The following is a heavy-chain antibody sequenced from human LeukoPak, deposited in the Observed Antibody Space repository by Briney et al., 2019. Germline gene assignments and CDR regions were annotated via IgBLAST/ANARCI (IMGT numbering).Heavy chain of an antibody. V-gene: IGHV6-1*01. J-gene: IGHJ5*02. CDR3: ARGRGVATIRFWFDP. CDR1: GDSVSSNRVA. CDR2: TYYRSKWYN. Sequence: SQTLSLTCAISGDSVSSNRVAWNWIRQSPSRGLEWLERTYYRSKWYNDYAVSVKSRITINPDTSKNQFSLQLNSVTPEDTAVYYCARGRGVATIRFWFDPWGQGTLVTVSS. D-gene: IGHD5-12*01.